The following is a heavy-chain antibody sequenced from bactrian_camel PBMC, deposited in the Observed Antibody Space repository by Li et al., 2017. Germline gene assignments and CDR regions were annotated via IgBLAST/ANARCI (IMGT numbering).Heavy chain of an antibody. Sequence: VQLVESGGESVQAGGSLRLSCVASGATQDIGCMGWFRQVPGLEREGIGSIDSDGITTYADSVKGRFTISKDNGKNTLYLQMTSLKPEDTGMYHCAADRCTMVTGRAPWEYSYWGQGTQVTVS. CDR2: IDSDGIT. D-gene: IGHD6*01. V-gene: IGHV3S53*01. CDR3: AADRCTMVTGRAPWEYSY. J-gene: IGHJ4*01. CDR1: GATQDIGC.